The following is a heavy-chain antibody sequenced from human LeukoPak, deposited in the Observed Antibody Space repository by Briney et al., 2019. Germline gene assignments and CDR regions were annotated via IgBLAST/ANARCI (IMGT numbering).Heavy chain of an antibody. V-gene: IGHV5-51*01. CDR3: ARHSLSGYCSSTSCHDNWFDP. Sequence: GETLKISCQGSGYSFTSYWIGWVRQMPGKGLGWMGIIYPGDSDTRYSPSFQGQVTISADKSISTAYLQWSSLKASDTAMYYCARHSLSGYCSSTSCHDNWFDPWGQGTLVTVSS. CDR2: IYPGDSDT. D-gene: IGHD2-2*03. J-gene: IGHJ5*02. CDR1: GYSFTSYW.